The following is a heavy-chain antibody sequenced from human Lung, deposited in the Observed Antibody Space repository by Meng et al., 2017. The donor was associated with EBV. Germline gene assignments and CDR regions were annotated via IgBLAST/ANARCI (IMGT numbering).Heavy chain of an antibody. D-gene: IGHD6-19*01. Sequence: QVQLQESGPGLVKPSQTPSLTCAVSGGSISSGHYYWSWIRQPPGKGLEWIAYIDYSGSTYYNPSLKSRVTISVDTSKNQFSLKLNSVTAADTAVYYCARDIAEADYFDFWGQGTLVTVSS. CDR1: GGSISSGHYY. J-gene: IGHJ4*02. CDR3: ARDIAEADYFDF. V-gene: IGHV4-30-4*01. CDR2: IDYSGST.